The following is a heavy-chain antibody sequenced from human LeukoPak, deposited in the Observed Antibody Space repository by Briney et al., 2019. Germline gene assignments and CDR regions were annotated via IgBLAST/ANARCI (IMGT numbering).Heavy chain of an antibody. J-gene: IGHJ4*02. D-gene: IGHD3-3*01. CDR3: ARGRITIFGVVTMPDYFDY. Sequence: SETLSLTCTVSGGSISSSSYYWGWIRQPPGKGLEWIGSIYYSGSTYYNPSLKSRVTISVDTSKNQFSLKLSSVTAADTAVYYCARGRITIFGVVTMPDYFDYWGQGTLVTVSS. CDR1: GGSISSSSYY. CDR2: IYYSGST. V-gene: IGHV4-39*07.